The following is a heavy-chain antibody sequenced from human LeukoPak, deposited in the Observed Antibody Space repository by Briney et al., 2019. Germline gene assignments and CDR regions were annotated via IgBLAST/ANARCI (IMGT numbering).Heavy chain of an antibody. CDR3: AGGVGLSGGYLHNWFDP. Sequence: PSETLSHTCTVSGYSISSGYYWGWIRQPPGKGLEWIGSIYHSGSTYYNPSLKSRVTISVDTSKNQFSLKLSSVTAADTAVYYCAGGVGLSGGYLHNWFDPWGQGTLVTVSS. CDR2: IYHSGST. V-gene: IGHV4-38-2*02. J-gene: IGHJ5*02. CDR1: GYSISSGYY. D-gene: IGHD3-10*01.